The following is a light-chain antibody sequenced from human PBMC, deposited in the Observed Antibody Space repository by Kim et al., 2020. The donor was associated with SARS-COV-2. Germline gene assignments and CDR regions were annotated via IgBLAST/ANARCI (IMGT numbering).Light chain of an antibody. Sequence: EIVMTQSPATLSVSPGERATLSCRASRSVSSNLAWYQQKPGQAPRLLIYGASTRATGIPARFSGSGSGTEFTLTISSLQSEDFAVYYCQQYNNWPPCTFGQGTRLEIK. J-gene: IGKJ5*01. CDR2: GAS. CDR3: QQYNNWPPCT. CDR1: RSVSSN. V-gene: IGKV3-15*01.